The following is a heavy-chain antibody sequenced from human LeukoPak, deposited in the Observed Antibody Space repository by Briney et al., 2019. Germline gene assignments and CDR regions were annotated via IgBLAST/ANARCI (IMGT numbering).Heavy chain of an antibody. J-gene: IGHJ4*02. CDR3: ANLRDHNYFDY. CDR2: ISYDGSNK. CDR1: GFTFSSYG. V-gene: IGHV3-30*18. Sequence: PGGSLRLSCAASGFTFSSYGMHGVRQAPGKGLEWVAVISYDGSNKYYADSVKGRFTISRDNSKNTLYLQMNSLRAEDTAVYYCANLRDHNYFDYWGQGTLVTVSS.